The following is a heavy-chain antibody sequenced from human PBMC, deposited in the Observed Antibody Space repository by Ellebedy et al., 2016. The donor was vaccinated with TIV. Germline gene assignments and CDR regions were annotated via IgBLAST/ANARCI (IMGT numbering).Heavy chain of an antibody. Sequence: ASVKVSXKASGYTFTTYDINWVRQATGQGLEWMGWMNPNSGNSAYAQKFQGRVTMTRNTSVTTAYMELSSLRSDDTAVYFCARRPGGYFDGSGYQVGYYYGRDVWGQGTTVTVTS. D-gene: IGHD3-22*01. J-gene: IGHJ6*02. CDR1: GYTFTTYD. CDR2: MNPNSGNS. V-gene: IGHV1-8*01. CDR3: ARRPGGYFDGSGYQVGYYYGRDV.